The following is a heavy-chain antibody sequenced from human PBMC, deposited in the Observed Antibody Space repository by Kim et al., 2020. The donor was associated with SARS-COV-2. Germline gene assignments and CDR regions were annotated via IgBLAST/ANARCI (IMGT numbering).Heavy chain of an antibody. J-gene: IGHJ6*02. V-gene: IGHV3-23*01. CDR1: GFTFSSYA. Sequence: GGSLRLSCAASGFTFSSYAMSWVRQAPGKGLEWVSAISGSGGSTYYADSVKGRFTISRDNSKNTLYLQMNSLRAEDTAVYYCAKDGQVVPAATAYYYYGMDVWGQGTTVTVSS. CDR3: AKDGQVVPAATAYYYYGMDV. CDR2: ISGSGGST. D-gene: IGHD2-2*01.